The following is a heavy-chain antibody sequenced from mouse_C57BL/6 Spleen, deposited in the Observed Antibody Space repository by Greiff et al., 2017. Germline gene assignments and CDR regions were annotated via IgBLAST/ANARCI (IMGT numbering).Heavy chain of an antibody. CDR2: IRSKSNNYET. CDR1: GFSFNTYA. J-gene: IGHJ4*01. V-gene: IGHV10-1*01. D-gene: IGHD2-12*01. Sequence: EVQRVESGGGLVQPKGSLKLSCAASGFSFNTYAMNWVRQAPGQGLEWVARIRSKSNNYETYYADSVKDRFTITRDDSESMRYLQMKNMKATAEDIYFCVRLGYDESYAMDYWGQGTSVTVSA. CDR3: VRLGYDESYAMDY.